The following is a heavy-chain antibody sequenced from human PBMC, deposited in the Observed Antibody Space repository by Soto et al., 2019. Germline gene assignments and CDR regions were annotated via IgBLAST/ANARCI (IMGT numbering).Heavy chain of an antibody. CDR3: ARVHRYYFDSSGHSRPQGNWFDP. D-gene: IGHD3-22*01. CDR1: GGTFGSYA. V-gene: IGHV1-69*13. CDR2: IIPIFGTA. J-gene: IGHJ5*02. Sequence: GASVEVSCKASGGTFGSYAMRWVRQAPGQGLEWMGGIIPIFGTANYALKFQGRVTITADESTSTAYMELSSLRSEDTGVYYCARVHRYYFDSSGHSRPQGNWFDPWGQGTLVTVSS.